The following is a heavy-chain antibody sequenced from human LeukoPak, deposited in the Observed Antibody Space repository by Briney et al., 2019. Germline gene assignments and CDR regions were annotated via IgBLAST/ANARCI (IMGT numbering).Heavy chain of an antibody. CDR1: GLTFSNVW. CDR3: ASFRDTDN. D-gene: IGHD2-21*01. Sequence: GGSLRLSCEVSGLTFSNVWMHWVRQAPGQGLVWVSRINTAGSTVYADPEKGRFTISRDNAKNMVYLQMNRLRAEDTAVYYCASFRDTDNWGRGTMVTVSS. J-gene: IGHJ3*01. V-gene: IGHV3-74*01. CDR2: INTAGST.